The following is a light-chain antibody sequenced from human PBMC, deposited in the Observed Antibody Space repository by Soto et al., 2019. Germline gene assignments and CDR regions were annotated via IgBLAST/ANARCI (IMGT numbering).Light chain of an antibody. CDR3: QQSYSTPYT. J-gene: IGKJ2*01. V-gene: IGKV1-39*01. CDR1: QDISMY. CDR2: AAS. Sequence: DIQMTQSPSSLSASVGDRVTITCRASQDISMYLHWYQQKPGKAPTLLMYAASSLQSGVPSKFSGSGSGTDFTLTISSLNPEDFATYYCQQSYSTPYTFGQGTKLEIK.